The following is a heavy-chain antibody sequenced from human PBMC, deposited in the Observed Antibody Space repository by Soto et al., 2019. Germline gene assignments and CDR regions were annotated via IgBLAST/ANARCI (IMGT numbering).Heavy chain of an antibody. J-gene: IGHJ6*02. V-gene: IGHV3-21*01. CDR2: ISSSSSYI. CDR3: AREALSSSWYWGGYYYGMDV. D-gene: IGHD6-13*01. Sequence: EVQLVESGGGLVKPGGSLRLSCAASGFTFSSYSMNWVRQAPGKGLEWVSSISSSSSYIYYADSVKGRFTISRDNAKNSLYLQMNSLRAEDTAVYYCAREALSSSWYWGGYYYGMDVWGQGTTVTASS. CDR1: GFTFSSYS.